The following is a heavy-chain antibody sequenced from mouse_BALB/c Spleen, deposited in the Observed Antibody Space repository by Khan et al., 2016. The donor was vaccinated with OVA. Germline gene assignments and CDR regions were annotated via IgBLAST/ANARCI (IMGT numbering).Heavy chain of an antibody. V-gene: IGHV1S81*02. J-gene: IGHJ3*01. Sequence: QVQLQQSGAELVKPGASVKLSCKASGYTFNSYYMYWVKQRPGQGLEWIGEINPNNGDANFNEKFKNKATLTVDKSSNTAFMQLSSLTSEDSAVYYGTRSGYGSFAYWGQGTLVTVSA. CDR3: TRSGYGSFAY. CDR1: GYTFNSYY. D-gene: IGHD2-2*01. CDR2: INPNNGDA.